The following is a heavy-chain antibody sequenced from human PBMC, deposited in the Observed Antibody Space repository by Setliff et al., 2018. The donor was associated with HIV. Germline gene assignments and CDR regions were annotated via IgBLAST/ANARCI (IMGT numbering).Heavy chain of an antibody. CDR3: ANSYSASGNYHYYDYLDV. CDR1: GFIFSSYA. CDR2: MSYDGNNI. V-gene: IGHV3-30*01. Sequence: PGGSLRLSYAASGFIFSSYAMHWVRQAPGKGLEWVAVMSYDGNNIKYADSVKGRFTISRDNSKNTLYLQMNSLRIEDSGAYYCANSYSASGNYHYYDYLDVWGKGTTVTVSS. J-gene: IGHJ6*03. D-gene: IGHD3-10*01.